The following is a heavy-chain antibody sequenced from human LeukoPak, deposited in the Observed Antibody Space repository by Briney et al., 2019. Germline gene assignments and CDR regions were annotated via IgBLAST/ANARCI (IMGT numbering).Heavy chain of an antibody. CDR3: ARVNYYYYYGMDV. CDR1: GFTFSSYA. J-gene: IGHJ6*02. Sequence: PVGSLRLSCAASGFTFSSYAMHWVRQAPGKGLEWVAVISYDGSNKYYADSVKGRFTISRDNSKNTLYLQMNSLRAEDTAVYYCARVNYYYYYGMDVWGQGTTVTVSS. CDR2: ISYDGSNK. V-gene: IGHV3-30*14.